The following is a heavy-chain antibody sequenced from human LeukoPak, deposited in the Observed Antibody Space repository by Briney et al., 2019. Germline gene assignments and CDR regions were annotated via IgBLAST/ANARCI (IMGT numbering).Heavy chain of an antibody. CDR1: GGSISSSSYY. V-gene: IGHV4-61*01. D-gene: IGHD2-2*01. Sequence: SETLSLTCTVSGGSISSSSYYWSWIRQPPGKGLEWIGYIYYSGSTNYNPSLKSRVTISVDTSKNQFSLKLSSVTAADTAVYYCATTQLYCSSTSCYLWFDPWGQGTLVTVSS. CDR2: IYYSGST. J-gene: IGHJ5*02. CDR3: ATTQLYCSSTSCYLWFDP.